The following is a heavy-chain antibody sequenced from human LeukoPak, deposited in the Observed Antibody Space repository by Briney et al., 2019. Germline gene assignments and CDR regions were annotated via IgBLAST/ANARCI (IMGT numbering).Heavy chain of an antibody. J-gene: IGHJ4*02. D-gene: IGHD3-3*01. CDR3: ARGIYDFWSGFDY. CDR2: INPNSGGT. CDR1: GYTFTSYY. Sequence: GASVKVSCKASGYTFTSYYMHWVRQAPGQGLEWMGWINPNSGGTNYAQKFQGRVTMTRDTSISTAYMELSRLRSDDTAVYYCARGIYDFWSGFDYWDQGTLVTVSS. V-gene: IGHV1-2*02.